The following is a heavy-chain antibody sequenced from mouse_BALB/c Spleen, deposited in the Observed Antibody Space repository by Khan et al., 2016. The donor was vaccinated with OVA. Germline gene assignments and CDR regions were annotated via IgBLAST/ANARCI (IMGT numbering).Heavy chain of an antibody. V-gene: IGHV1S137*01. J-gene: IGHJ2*01. CDR2: ISTYSGNT. CDR1: DYTFTDYA. CDR3: TRPAYDGYYDY. Sequence: QVQLQQPGPELVRPGVSVKISCKGSDYTFTDYALHWVKQSHAESLEWIGLISTYSGNTNYKQKFRGKATVTVDQSSSTAYMELARLTSEDPAIPYCTRPAYDGYYDYWGQGTTLTVSS. D-gene: IGHD2-3*01.